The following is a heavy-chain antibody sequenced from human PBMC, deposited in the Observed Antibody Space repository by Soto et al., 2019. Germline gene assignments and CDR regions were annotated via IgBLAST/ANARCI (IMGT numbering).Heavy chain of an antibody. D-gene: IGHD2-15*01. CDR2: INPNSGGT. Sequence: ASVKVSCKACAYHFTGYYMHRVRKVTGQGLEWIGWINPNSGGTKSAQKLPVTVTMTRDTSISTAYMERSKRXCSDTAGWYCGGCVGVGVSPLSENCFHLWGHGTLLTVFS. CDR1: AYHFTGYY. J-gene: IGHJ5*02. CDR3: GGCVGVGVSPLSENCFHL. V-gene: IGHV1-2*02.